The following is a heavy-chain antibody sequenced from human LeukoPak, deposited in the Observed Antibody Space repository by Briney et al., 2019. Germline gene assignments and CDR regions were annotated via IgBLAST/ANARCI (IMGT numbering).Heavy chain of an antibody. CDR1: GGSISSGSYY. CDR3: ARDQYSLFDY. D-gene: IGHD5-18*01. V-gene: IGHV4-61*02. J-gene: IGHJ4*02. Sequence: PSQTLSLTCTVSGGSISSGSYYWSWIRQPAGKGLEWIGRIYTSGSTNYNPSLKRRVTISVDTSKNQFSLKLSSVTAADTAVYYCARDQYSLFDYWGQGTLVTVSS. CDR2: IYTSGST.